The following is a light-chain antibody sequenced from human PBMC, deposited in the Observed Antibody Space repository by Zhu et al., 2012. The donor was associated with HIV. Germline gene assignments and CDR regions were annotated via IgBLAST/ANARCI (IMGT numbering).Light chain of an antibody. CDR2: GAS. CDR1: QSVSSNY. CDR3: QQYGTSPMT. Sequence: EIVLTQSPGTLSLSPGERATLSCRASQSVSSNYLAWYQQKPGQAPRLLIYGASSRATGIPDRFSGRGSGTDFTRTIGRLEPEDFAVYYCQQYGTSPMTFGQGTKVEIK. J-gene: IGKJ1*01. V-gene: IGKV3-20*01.